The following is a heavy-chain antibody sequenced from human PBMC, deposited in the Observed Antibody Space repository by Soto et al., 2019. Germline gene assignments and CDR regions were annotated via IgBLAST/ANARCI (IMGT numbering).Heavy chain of an antibody. CDR1: GYTFTSYG. D-gene: IGHD3-3*01. J-gene: IGHJ6*03. CDR2: ISAYNGNT. V-gene: IGHV1-18*01. CDR3: ARENYDFWSGYPNYYYYMDV. Sequence: ASVKVSCKASGYTFTSYGISWVRQAPGQGLEWMGWISAYNGNTNYAQKLQGRVTMTTDTSTSTAYMELRSLRSDDTAVYYCARENYDFWSGYPNYYYYMDVWGKGTTVTVSS.